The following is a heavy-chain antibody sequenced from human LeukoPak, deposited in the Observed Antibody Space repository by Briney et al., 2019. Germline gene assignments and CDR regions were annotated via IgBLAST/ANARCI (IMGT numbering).Heavy chain of an antibody. D-gene: IGHD3-22*01. CDR3: AKDPKYYYDSSGVPI. J-gene: IGHJ3*02. Sequence: PGGSLRLSCAASGFTFSSYAMHWVRQAPGKGLEYVSAISSNGGSTYYANSVKGRFTISRDNSKNTLYLQMNSLRAEDAAVYYCAKDPKYYYDSSGVPIWGQGTMVTVSS. CDR2: ISSNGGST. CDR1: GFTFSSYA. V-gene: IGHV3-64*01.